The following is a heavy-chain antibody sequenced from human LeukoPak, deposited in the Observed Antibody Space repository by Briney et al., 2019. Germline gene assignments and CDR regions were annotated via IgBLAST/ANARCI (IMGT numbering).Heavy chain of an antibody. J-gene: IGHJ4*02. V-gene: IGHV3-30*04. Sequence: GRSLRLSCAASGFAFSGYAMHWVRQAPGEGLEWVAVISYDGSNKYFADSVKGRFTISRDSAKNSLYLQMNSLRAEDTAVYYCARASKFGGYDYGYWGQGTLVTVSS. CDR2: ISYDGSNK. D-gene: IGHD5-12*01. CDR3: ARASKFGGYDYGY. CDR1: GFAFSGYA.